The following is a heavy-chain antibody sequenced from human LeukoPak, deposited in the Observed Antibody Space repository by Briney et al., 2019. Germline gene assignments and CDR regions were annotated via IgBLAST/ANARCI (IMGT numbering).Heavy chain of an antibody. Sequence: GGSLRLSCAASGFTFSSYEKNWVRQAPGKGLEWVSYISSSGSTIYYADSVKGRFTISRDNAKNSLYLQMNSLRAEDTAVYYCARDPDITMVRGVVDGMDVWGQGTTVTVSS. J-gene: IGHJ6*02. CDR2: ISSSGSTI. V-gene: IGHV3-48*03. CDR3: ARDPDITMVRGVVDGMDV. D-gene: IGHD3-10*01. CDR1: GFTFSSYE.